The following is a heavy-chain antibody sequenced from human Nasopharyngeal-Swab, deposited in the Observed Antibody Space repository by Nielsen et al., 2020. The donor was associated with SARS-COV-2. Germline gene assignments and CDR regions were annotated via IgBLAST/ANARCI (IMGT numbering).Heavy chain of an antibody. CDR3: ARLEYYVDY. CDR1: GGSISSYY. J-gene: IGHJ4*02. CDR2: IYYSGST. Sequence: SETLSLTCTVSGGSISSYYWSWIRQPPGKGLEWIGYIYYSGSTNYNPSLKSRVTISVDTSKNQFSLKLSSVTAADTAVYYCARLEYYVDYWGQGTLVTVSS. V-gene: IGHV4-59*08.